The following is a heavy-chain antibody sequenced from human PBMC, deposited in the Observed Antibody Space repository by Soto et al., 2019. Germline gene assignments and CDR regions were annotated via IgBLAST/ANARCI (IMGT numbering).Heavy chain of an antibody. V-gene: IGHV3-21*01. CDR3: ARDSHYDYVWGSYRYWSY. Sequence: PVGSLRLSGAASGFTFSSYSMNWVRQAPGKGLEWVSSISSSSSYIYYADSGKGRFTISRDNPKNSLYLQMNSLRAEDTAVYYCARDSHYDYVWGSYRYWSYWGQGTLVTLS. J-gene: IGHJ4*02. D-gene: IGHD3-16*02. CDR2: ISSSSSYI. CDR1: GFTFSSYS.